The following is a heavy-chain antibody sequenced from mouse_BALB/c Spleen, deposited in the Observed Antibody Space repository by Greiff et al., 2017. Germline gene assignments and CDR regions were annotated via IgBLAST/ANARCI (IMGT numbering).Heavy chain of an antibody. CDR1: GFTFSSYA. V-gene: IGHV5-9-4*01. J-gene: IGHJ2*01. Sequence: EVQVVESGGGLVKPGGSLKLSCAASGFTFSSYAMSWVLQSPEKRLEWVAEISSGGSYTYYPDTVTGRFTISRDNAKNTLYLEMSSLRSEDTAMYYCARDYYGRYFDYGGEGTTLTVSS. D-gene: IGHD1-1*01. CDR2: ISSGGSYT. CDR3: ARDYYGRYFDY.